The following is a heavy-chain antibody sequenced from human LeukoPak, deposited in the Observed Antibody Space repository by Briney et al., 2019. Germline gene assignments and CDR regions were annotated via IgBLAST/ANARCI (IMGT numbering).Heavy chain of an antibody. CDR3: ARQLSPPQDGWFDP. CDR1: GGSISSYY. J-gene: IGHJ5*02. Sequence: KASETLSLTCTVSGGSISSYYWSWIRQPPGKGLEWIGYIYYSGSTYYNPSLKSRVTISVDTSKNQFSLKLSSVTAADTAVYCCARQLSPPQDGWFDPWGQGTLVTVSS. D-gene: IGHD2-15*01. CDR2: IYYSGST. V-gene: IGHV4-59*08.